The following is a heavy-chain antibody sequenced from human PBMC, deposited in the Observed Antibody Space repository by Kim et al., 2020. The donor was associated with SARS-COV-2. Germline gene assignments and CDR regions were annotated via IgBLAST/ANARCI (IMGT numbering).Heavy chain of an antibody. J-gene: IGHJ4*02. V-gene: IGHV6-1*01. CDR3: ARGGAHYSGRSSLGYDY. Sequence: SQTLSLTCAISGDSVSDNTASWNWIRQSPSRGLEWLGRTYYRSNWYQDYAVSVRSRIIIIPDTSKNQFSLQLKSVTPEDTAVYYCARGGAHYSGRSSLGYDYWGQGTLVTVSS. CDR2: TYYRSNWYQ. CDR1: GDSVSDNTAS. D-gene: IGHD6-19*01.